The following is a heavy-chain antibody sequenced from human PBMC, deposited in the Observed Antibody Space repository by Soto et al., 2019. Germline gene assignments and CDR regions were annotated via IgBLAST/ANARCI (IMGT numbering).Heavy chain of an antibody. D-gene: IGHD3-3*01. V-gene: IGHV3-23*01. CDR1: GFTFSIYA. J-gene: IGHJ6*02. CDR2: ISGSGGST. CDR3: AKDLDPRGPDYYYYGMDV. Sequence: GGSLRLSCAASGFTFSIYAMSWVRQAPGKGLEWVSAISGSGGSTYYADSVKGRFTISRDNSKNTLYLQMNSLRAEDTAVYYCAKDLDPRGPDYYYYGMDVWGQGTTVTVSS.